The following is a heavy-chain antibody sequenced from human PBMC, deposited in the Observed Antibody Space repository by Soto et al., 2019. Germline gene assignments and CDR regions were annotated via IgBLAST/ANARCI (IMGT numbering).Heavy chain of an antibody. Sequence: SETLSLTCTVSGGSISRYYWSWIRQPAGKGLEWIGRIYTSGSTNYNPSLKSRVTMSVDTSKNQFSLKLSSVTAADTAVYYCARTAVSARNGMDVWGQGTTVTVSS. D-gene: IGHD2-21*02. CDR1: GGSISRYY. CDR3: ARTAVSARNGMDV. V-gene: IGHV4-4*07. J-gene: IGHJ6*02. CDR2: IYTSGST.